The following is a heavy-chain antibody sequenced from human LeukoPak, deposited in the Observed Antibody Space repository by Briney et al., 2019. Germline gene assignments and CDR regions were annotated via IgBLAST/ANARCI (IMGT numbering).Heavy chain of an antibody. Sequence: GGSLRLSCAASGFAFSDNYMSWVRQAPGKGLEWVAVIDNGGTTYYGDSVKGRFIISRDTPKNTVYLQMNSLRAEDTALYYCARVRVVWDLDDAFDIWGQGTKVTVSS. D-gene: IGHD1-26*01. CDR1: GFAFSDNY. CDR2: IDNGGTT. CDR3: ARVRVVWDLDDAFDI. V-gene: IGHV3-53*01. J-gene: IGHJ3*02.